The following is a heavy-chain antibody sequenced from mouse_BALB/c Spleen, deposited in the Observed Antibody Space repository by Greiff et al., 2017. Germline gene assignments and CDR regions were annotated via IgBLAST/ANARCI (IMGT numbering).Heavy chain of an antibody. J-gene: IGHJ3*01. CDR1: GYTFTSYW. CDR2: IYPSDSYT. CDR3: TRDGNSLFAY. Sequence: QVQLQQPGAELVRPGASVKLSCKASGYTFTSYWINWVKQRPGQGLEWIGNIYPSDSYTNYNQKFKDKATLTVDKSSSTAYMQLSSPTSEDSAVYYCTRDGNSLFAYWGQGTLVTVSA. D-gene: IGHD2-1*01. V-gene: IGHV1-69*02.